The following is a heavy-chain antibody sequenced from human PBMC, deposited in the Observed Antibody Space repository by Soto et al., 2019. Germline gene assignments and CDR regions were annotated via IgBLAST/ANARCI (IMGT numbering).Heavy chain of an antibody. J-gene: IGHJ5*02. V-gene: IGHV1-69*12. CDR1: GGTFSSYA. D-gene: IGHD3-16*01. CDR3: ASERNPRDYAPGWFDP. Sequence: QVQLVQSGAEVKKPGSSVKVSCKASGGTFSSYAISWVRQAPGQGLEWMGGIIPIFGTANYAQNLQGRVTITADESTSTAYMELSSLRSEDTAVYYCASERNPRDYAPGWFDPWGQGTLFIVSS. CDR2: IIPIFGTA.